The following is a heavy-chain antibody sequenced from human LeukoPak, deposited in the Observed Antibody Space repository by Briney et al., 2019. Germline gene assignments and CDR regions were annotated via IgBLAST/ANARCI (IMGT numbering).Heavy chain of an antibody. CDR3: ARGGWSLGYCSSSSCLDWFDP. V-gene: IGHV1-2*02. CDR2: INPDSGGT. J-gene: IGHJ5*02. CDR1: RYTFTDYY. Sequence: ASVKVSCKASRYTFTDYYMHWVRQAPGQGLEWMGWINPDSGGTNYAQKFQGRVTMTRDTSISTAYMELSRLRSDDTAVYYCARGGWSLGYCSSSSCLDWFDPWGQGTLVTVSS. D-gene: IGHD2-2*01.